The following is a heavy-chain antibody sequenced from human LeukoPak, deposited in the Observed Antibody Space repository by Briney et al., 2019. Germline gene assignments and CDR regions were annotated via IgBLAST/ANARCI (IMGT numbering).Heavy chain of an antibody. D-gene: IGHD6-13*01. Sequence: SETLSLTCTVSGGSISSYYWSWTRQPPGKGLEWIGYNYYSGSTNYNPSLKSRVTISVDTSKNQFSLKLSSVTAADTAVYYCATRIAAAGPYYFDYWGQGTLVTVSS. CDR2: NYYSGST. J-gene: IGHJ4*02. CDR3: ATRIAAAGPYYFDY. CDR1: GGSISSYY. V-gene: IGHV4-59*08.